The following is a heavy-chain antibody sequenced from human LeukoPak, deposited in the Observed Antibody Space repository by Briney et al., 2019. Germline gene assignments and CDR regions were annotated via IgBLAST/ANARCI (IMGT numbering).Heavy chain of an antibody. D-gene: IGHD2-2*01. CDR2: IYYSGST. Sequence: SETLSLTCTVSGGSISSYYWSWIRQPPGKGLEWIGYIYYSGSTNYNPSLKSRVTISVDTSKNQFSLKLSSVTAADTAVYYCASGGDCSSTSCLNWFDPWGQGTLVTVSS. V-gene: IGHV4-59*12. J-gene: IGHJ5*02. CDR1: GGSISSYY. CDR3: ASGGDCSSTSCLNWFDP.